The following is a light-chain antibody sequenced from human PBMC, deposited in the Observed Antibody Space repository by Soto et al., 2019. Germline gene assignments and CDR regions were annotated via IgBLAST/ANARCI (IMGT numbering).Light chain of an antibody. CDR1: QTISNY. CDR2: AAF. J-gene: IGKJ1*01. Sequence: DIQMTQSPSSLSASVGDRVTITCRASQTISNYLYWYQQKPGKAPKLLIYAAFSLQSGVPSRFSGSGSGTDFTLTISSLQPEDVATYYCQQSYSIPWTFGQGTKVGIK. CDR3: QQSYSIPWT. V-gene: IGKV1-39*01.